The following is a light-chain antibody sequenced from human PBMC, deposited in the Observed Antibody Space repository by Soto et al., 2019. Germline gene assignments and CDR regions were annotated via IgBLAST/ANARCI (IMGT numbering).Light chain of an antibody. Sequence: ELVMPQSPAPLSVSPGESVTLSCRASQGVSSNLAWYLQKPGQAPRLLIYGASTRASGIPARFSGSGSVTEFTLTISSQQSEDFAVYYCQQYDNWPHTFGGGTKVEIK. CDR3: QQYDNWPHT. CDR1: QGVSSN. V-gene: IGKV3-15*01. J-gene: IGKJ4*01. CDR2: GAS.